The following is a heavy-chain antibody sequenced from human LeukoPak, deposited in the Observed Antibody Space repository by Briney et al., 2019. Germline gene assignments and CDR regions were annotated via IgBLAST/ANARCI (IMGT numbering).Heavy chain of an antibody. Sequence: SETLSLTCAVYGGSFSGYYWSWIRQPPGKGLEGIGEINHSGSTNYSPSLKSRVTISVDTSKSQFSLKLSSVTAADTAVYYCARGRDSSGYPLLWVSYGMDVWGQGTTVTVSS. J-gene: IGHJ6*02. CDR2: INHSGST. CDR1: GGSFSGYY. CDR3: ARGRDSSGYPLLWVSYGMDV. V-gene: IGHV4-34*01. D-gene: IGHD3-22*01.